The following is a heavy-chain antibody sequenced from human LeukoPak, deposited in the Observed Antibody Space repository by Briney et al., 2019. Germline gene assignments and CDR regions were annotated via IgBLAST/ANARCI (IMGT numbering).Heavy chain of an antibody. CDR3: LKDVGGSYAFDY. D-gene: IGHD1-26*01. V-gene: IGHV3-64D*09. CDR1: GFTFSRYA. J-gene: IGHJ4*02. Sequence: GGSLRLSCSASGFTFSRYAMHWVRQAPGKGLEYVSGINDNGGRTHYGDSVKGRFSISRDNSKNTLHLQMSTLRVEDTALYYCLKDVGGSYAFDYCGQGILVTVAS. CDR2: INDNGGRT.